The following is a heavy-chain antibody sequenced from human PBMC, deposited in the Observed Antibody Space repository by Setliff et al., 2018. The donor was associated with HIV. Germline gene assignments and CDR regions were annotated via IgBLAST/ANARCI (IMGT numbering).Heavy chain of an antibody. CDR3: AKELAASGLGYFDS. CDR2: ILSTGERT. J-gene: IGHJ4*02. D-gene: IGHD3-22*01. Sequence: PGGSLRLSCVASGFTFSNYAMSWVRQAPWEGLEWVSAILSTGERTFYADSVKGRFTISRDNSKNTVYLQMNSLRAEDTAEYYCAKELAASGLGYFDSWGRGILVTVSS. V-gene: IGHV3-23*01. CDR1: GFTFSNYA.